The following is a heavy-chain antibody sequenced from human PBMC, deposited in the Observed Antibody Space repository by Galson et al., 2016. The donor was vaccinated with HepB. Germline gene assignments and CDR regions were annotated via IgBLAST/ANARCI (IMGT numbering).Heavy chain of an antibody. CDR1: GFTFSSYA. CDR3: ARGMYYYDSRGYPGPFDY. D-gene: IGHD3-22*01. CDR2: ISGGGGST. V-gene: IGHV3-23*01. Sequence: SLRLSCAASGFTFSSYAMSWVRQAPGKGLEWVSAISGGGGSTFYADSVKGRFTISRDNSKNTVSLQMNSLRAEDTAVYYCARGMYYYDSRGYPGPFDYWGQGTLVTVSS. J-gene: IGHJ4*02.